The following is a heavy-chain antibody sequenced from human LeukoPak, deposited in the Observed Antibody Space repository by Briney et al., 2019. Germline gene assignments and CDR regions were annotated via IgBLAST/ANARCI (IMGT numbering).Heavy chain of an antibody. J-gene: IGHJ3*02. CDR1: GYSFTSHW. CDR2: IYPVDSDT. CDR3: AATNVVVVSANLLAFDI. Sequence: GESLQISCKGSGYSFTSHWIGWVRQMPGKGLEWMGIIYPVDSDTRYNPSFQGQVTISVDKSISTAYLQWSSLKASDTAMYYCAATNVVVVSANLLAFDIWGQGTMVTVSS. D-gene: IGHD2-15*01. V-gene: IGHV5-51*01.